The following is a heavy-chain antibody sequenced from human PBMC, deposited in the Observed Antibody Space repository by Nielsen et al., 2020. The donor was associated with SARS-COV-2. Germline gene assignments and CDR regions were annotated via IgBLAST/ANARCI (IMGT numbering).Heavy chain of an antibody. CDR3: ARDTTVSRGLGYYGMDV. CDR2: ISGSGGST. D-gene: IGHD4-17*01. J-gene: IGHJ6*02. CDR1: GFTFSSYA. V-gene: IGHV3-23*01. Sequence: GGSLRLSCAASGFTFSSYAMSWVRQAPGKGLEWVSAISGSGGSTYYADSVKGRFTISRDNSKNTLYLQMNSLRAEDTAVYYCARDTTVSRGLGYYGMDVWGQGTTVTVSS.